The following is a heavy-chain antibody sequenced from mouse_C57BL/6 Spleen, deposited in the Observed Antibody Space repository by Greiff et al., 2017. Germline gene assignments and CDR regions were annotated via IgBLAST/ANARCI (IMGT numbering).Heavy chain of an antibody. J-gene: IGHJ2*01. D-gene: IGHD2-3*01. CDR3: ARGGGYYYYFDY. Sequence: VKLQESGAELVRPGSSVKLSCKASGYTFTSYWMHWVKQRPIQGLEWIGNIDPSDSETHYNQKFKDKATLTVDKSSSTAYMQLSSLTSEDSAVYYCARGGGYYYYFDYWGQGTTLTVSS. V-gene: IGHV1-52*01. CDR2: IDPSDSET. CDR1: GYTFTSYW.